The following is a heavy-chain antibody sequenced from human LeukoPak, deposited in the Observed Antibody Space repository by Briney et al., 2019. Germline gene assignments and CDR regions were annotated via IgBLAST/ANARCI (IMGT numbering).Heavy chain of an antibody. CDR3: ARTAQLVS. J-gene: IGHJ5*02. CDR2: ISGSGGKT. V-gene: IGHV3-23*01. D-gene: IGHD6-13*01. CDR1: GFTFSTYA. Sequence: GGSLRLSCAASGFTFSTYAMSWVRQAPGKGLEWVSGISGSGGKTYYADSVRGRFSISRDNSKNTLYLQMNSLRAEDTAVYYCARTAQLVSWGQGTLVTVSS.